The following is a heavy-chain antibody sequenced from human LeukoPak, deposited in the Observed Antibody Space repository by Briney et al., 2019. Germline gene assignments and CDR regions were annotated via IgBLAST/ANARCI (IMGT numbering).Heavy chain of an antibody. D-gene: IGHD3-22*01. V-gene: IGHV1-69*05. CDR1: GGTFSSYA. Sequence: SVKVSCKASGGTFSSYAISWVRQAPGQGLEWMGGIIPIFGTTNYAQKFQGRVTLTTDESQSTAYMELSSLRSEDTAVYYCARERNNYYDVATPGAFDIWGQGTMVTVSS. CDR3: ARERNNYYDVATPGAFDI. CDR2: IIPIFGTT. J-gene: IGHJ3*02.